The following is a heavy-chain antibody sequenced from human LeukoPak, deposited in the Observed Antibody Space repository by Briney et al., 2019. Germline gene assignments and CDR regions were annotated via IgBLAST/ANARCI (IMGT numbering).Heavy chain of an antibody. CDR1: GFTFSNYA. J-gene: IGHJ4*01. CDR2: ISGSGGST. D-gene: IGHD2-15*01. CDR3: AKDLGWPQRAFDY. V-gene: IGHV3-23*01. Sequence: PGGSLRLSCAASGFTFSNYAMSWVRQAPGKGLEWVSFISGSGGSTYYADSVKGRFTISRDNSKNTLYLQMTSLRAEDTALYYCAKDLGWPQRAFDYWGRGTLVTVSS.